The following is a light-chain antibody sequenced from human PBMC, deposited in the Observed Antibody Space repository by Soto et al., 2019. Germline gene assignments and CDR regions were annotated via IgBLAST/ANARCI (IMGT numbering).Light chain of an antibody. Sequence: DIVLTQSPATLYLSTGDRATLSCRASQSVGTSLAWYKQQPGQAPRLLIHDPAYRASGIPERFSGRGSGTAFSLSICSLEPDDLAVYYCQHRSRWPRSFGRGTKVEV. V-gene: IGKV3-11*01. J-gene: IGKJ1*01. CDR3: QHRSRWPRS. CDR1: QSVGTS. CDR2: DPA.